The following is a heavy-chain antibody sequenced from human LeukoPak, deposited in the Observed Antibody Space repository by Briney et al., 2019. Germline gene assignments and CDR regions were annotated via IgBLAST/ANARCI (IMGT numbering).Heavy chain of an antibody. J-gene: IGHJ6*03. CDR2: INSDGRST. CDR1: GFTFSSFG. D-gene: IGHD6-19*01. Sequence: GGSLRLSCAASGFTFSSFGMSWVRQAPGKGLVWVSRINSDGRSTSYADSVKGRFTISRDNAKNTLYLQMNSLRAEDTAVYYCARNSGWFRNPYYYYYMDVWGKGTTVTVSS. CDR3: ARNSGWFRNPYYYYYMDV. V-gene: IGHV3-74*01.